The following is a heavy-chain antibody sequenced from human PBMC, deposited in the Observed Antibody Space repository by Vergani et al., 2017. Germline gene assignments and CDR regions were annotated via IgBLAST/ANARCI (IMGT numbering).Heavy chain of an antibody. Sequence: QVQLVQSGAEVKKPGASVKVSCKASGYTFTSYYMHWVRQAPGQGLEWMGIINPSGGSTSYAQKFQGRVTMTRDTSTSTVYMELSSLRSEDTAVYYCARERVVVPAKGSGGMDVWGQGTTVTVSS. CDR2: INPSGGST. CDR1: GYTFTSYY. D-gene: IGHD2-2*01. CDR3: ARERVVVPAKGSGGMDV. J-gene: IGHJ6*02. V-gene: IGHV1-46*03.